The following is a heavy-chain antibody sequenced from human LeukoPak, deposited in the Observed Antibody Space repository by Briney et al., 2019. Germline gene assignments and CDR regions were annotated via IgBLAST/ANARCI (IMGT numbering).Heavy chain of an antibody. V-gene: IGHV1-2*02. CDR3: ARGGPYSGSWNYYYYYMDV. CDR1: GYTFTGYY. Sequence: ASVKVPCKASGYTFTGYYMHWVRQAPGQGLEWMGWINPNSGGTNYAQKFQGRVTMTRDTSISTAYMELSRLRSDDTAVYYCARGGPYSGSWNYYYYYMDVWGKGTTVTISS. CDR2: INPNSGGT. D-gene: IGHD1-26*01. J-gene: IGHJ6*03.